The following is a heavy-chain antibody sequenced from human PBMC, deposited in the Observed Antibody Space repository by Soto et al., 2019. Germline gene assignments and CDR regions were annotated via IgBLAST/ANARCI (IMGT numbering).Heavy chain of an antibody. Sequence: SETLSLTCAVSGGSISSGGYSWSWIRQPPGKGLEWIGYIYHSGSTYYNPSLKSRVTISVDRSKNQFSLKLSSVTAADTAVYYCARGDYYDSSGYYPNAFDIWGQGTMVTVSS. J-gene: IGHJ3*02. D-gene: IGHD3-22*01. V-gene: IGHV4-30-2*01. CDR1: GGSISSGGYS. CDR2: IYHSGST. CDR3: ARGDYYDSSGYYPNAFDI.